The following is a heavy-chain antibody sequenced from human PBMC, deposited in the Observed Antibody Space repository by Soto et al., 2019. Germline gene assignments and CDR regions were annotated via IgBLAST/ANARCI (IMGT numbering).Heavy chain of an antibody. Sequence: SVKVSCKASGYTINSYDINWVRQATGQGLEWMGWMNPNSGNTGYAQKFQGRVTMTRNTSISTAYMELSSLRSEDTAVYYCASPARNYDFWSGYSFDIWGQGTMVTVSS. CDR2: MNPNSGNT. D-gene: IGHD3-3*01. CDR3: ASPARNYDFWSGYSFDI. J-gene: IGHJ3*02. V-gene: IGHV1-8*01. CDR1: GYTINSYD.